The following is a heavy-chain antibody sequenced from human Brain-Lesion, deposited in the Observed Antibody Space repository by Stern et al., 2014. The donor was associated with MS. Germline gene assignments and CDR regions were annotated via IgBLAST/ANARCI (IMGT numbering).Heavy chain of an antibody. CDR2: IFYTGST. CDR3: ARGAGVFDS. Sequence: QVQLQESGPGLVKPSETLSLTCTVSGGSIGRSSYYWGWIRQPPGKGLEWIGNIFYTGSTFYDPSLKSRVTISVDTSNTQFSLGLTSVTAADTAVYYCARGAGVFDSWGQGTLVTVSP. V-gene: IGHV4-39*02. CDR1: GGSIGRSSYY. D-gene: IGHD6-19*01. J-gene: IGHJ4*02.